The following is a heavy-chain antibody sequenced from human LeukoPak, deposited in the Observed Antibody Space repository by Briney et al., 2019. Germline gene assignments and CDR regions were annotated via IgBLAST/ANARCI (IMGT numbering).Heavy chain of an antibody. V-gene: IGHV4-59*08. J-gene: IGHJ5*02. CDR1: GGSISSYY. CDR2: IYYSGST. D-gene: IGHD3-10*01. Sequence: SETLSLTCTVSGGSISSYYWSWIRQPPGKGLEWIGYIYYSGSTNYNPSLKSRVTISVDTSKNQFSLKLSSVTAADTAVYYCARAKRFGELSLNWFDPWGQGTLVTVSS. CDR3: ARAKRFGELSLNWFDP.